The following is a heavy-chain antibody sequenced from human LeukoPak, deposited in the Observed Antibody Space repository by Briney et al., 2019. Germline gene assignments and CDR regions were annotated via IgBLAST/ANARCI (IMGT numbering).Heavy chain of an antibody. CDR3: ARGVLEHSYYFDY. V-gene: IGHV4-34*01. D-gene: IGHD3-3*01. CDR2: INHSGST. Sequence: SETLSLTCAVYGGSFSGYYWSWIRQPPGKELEWIGEINHSGSTNYNPSLKSRVTISVDTSKNQFSLKLSSVTAADTAVYYCARGVLEHSYYFDYWGQGTLVTVSS. J-gene: IGHJ4*02. CDR1: GGSFSGYY.